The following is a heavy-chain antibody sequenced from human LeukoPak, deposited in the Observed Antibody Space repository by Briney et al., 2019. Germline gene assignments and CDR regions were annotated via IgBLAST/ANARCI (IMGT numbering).Heavy chain of an antibody. CDR3: ARVYGSGYDFRGAFDI. CDR2: VYYTGST. J-gene: IGHJ3*02. V-gene: IGHV4-59*01. CDR1: GGSISTYY. Sequence: SETLSLTCTVSGGSISTYYWTWIRQPPGKGLEWIGYVYYTGSTNYNPSLKSLVTISVDTSKNQFSLKLSSVTAADTAVYYCARVYGSGYDFRGAFDIWGQGTMVTVSS. D-gene: IGHD5-12*01.